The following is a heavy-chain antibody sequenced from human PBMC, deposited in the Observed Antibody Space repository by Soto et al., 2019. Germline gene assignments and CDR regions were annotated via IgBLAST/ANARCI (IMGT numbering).Heavy chain of an antibody. CDR2: IYYSGST. V-gene: IGHV4-59*01. D-gene: IGHD3-3*01. CDR3: ARYKLITIFGVVTPPWYFDL. CDR1: GGSISRYD. Sequence: SETLCLSCTVSGGSISRYDWSWIRQPQGKGLEWIGYIYYSGSTNYTPSLKSRVTISVGTSKNQFSLKLSSVTAADTAVYYCARYKLITIFGVVTPPWYFDLWGRGTLVTVSS. J-gene: IGHJ2*01.